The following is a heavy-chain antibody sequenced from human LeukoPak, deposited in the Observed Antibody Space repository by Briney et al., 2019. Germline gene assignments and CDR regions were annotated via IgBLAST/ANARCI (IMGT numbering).Heavy chain of an antibody. Sequence: ASVKVSCKASGYTFTGYYMHWVRQASGQGLEWMGWINPNSGGTNYAQKFQGRVTMTRDTSISTAYMELSRLRSDDTAVYYCARVLRGLGTFDYWGQGTLVTVSS. J-gene: IGHJ4*02. CDR2: INPNSGGT. CDR3: ARVLRGLGTFDY. D-gene: IGHD3-16*01. V-gene: IGHV1-2*02. CDR1: GYTFTGYY.